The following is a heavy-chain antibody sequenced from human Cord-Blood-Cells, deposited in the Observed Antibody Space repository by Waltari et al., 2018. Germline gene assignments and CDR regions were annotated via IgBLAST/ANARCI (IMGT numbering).Heavy chain of an antibody. CDR1: GFPLSTSGVG. J-gene: IGHJ3*02. CDR3: AHSGLTDAFDI. CDR2: IYWNDDK. Sequence: QITLKASGPSLVKPTQTLTLTCTFSGFPLSTSGVGVGWIRQPPGNAREWLALIYWNDDKRYRPSLKSRLTITKDTSKNQVVLTMTNMDPVDTATYYCAHSGLTDAFDIWGQGTMVTVSS. V-gene: IGHV2-5*01. D-gene: IGHD3-22*01.